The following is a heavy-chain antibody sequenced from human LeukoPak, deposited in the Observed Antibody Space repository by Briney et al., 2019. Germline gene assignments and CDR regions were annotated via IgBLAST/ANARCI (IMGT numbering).Heavy chain of an antibody. CDR3: ARSRGGYGDYGSWFDP. J-gene: IGHJ5*02. V-gene: IGHV4-59*01. CDR2: IHYSGST. Sequence: SETLSLTCAVYGGSFGSFFWSWIRQPPGKALEWIGYIHYSGSTKYNPSLKSRVTISVDTSENQFSLTLNSVTAADTAVYYCARSRGGYGDYGSWFDPWGQGILVTVSS. CDR1: GGSFGSFF. D-gene: IGHD4-17*01.